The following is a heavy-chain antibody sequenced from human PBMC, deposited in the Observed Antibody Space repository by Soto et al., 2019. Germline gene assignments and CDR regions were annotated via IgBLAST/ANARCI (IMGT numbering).Heavy chain of an antibody. CDR2: INPATGAA. J-gene: IGHJ3*02. CDR1: GYPVTAYY. D-gene: IGHD3-3*01. Sequence: QLHLVQSGAVVKKPGASVTVSCSASGYPVTAYYMHWVRQAPGRGLEWMGGINPATGAAKYTQTFQGRVPLTRDTATSTVFMELGGLTSEGTAVFLCARGGGVGVAGSAAFDMWGQGTLVTVSS. CDR3: ARGGGVGVAGSAAFDM. V-gene: IGHV1-2*02.